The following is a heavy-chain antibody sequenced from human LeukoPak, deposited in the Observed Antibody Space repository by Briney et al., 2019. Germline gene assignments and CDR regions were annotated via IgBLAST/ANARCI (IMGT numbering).Heavy chain of an antibody. D-gene: IGHD3-22*01. CDR2: ISSSSAYA. CDR1: GFTFSDYY. Sequence: PGGSLRLSCAASGFTFSDYYMSWIRQAPGKGLEWLSYISSSSAYANYADSVKGRFTISRDNAKKSLYLQMSSLRADDTAVYYCAREYFDSSGYYDAFDIWGQGTKVTVSS. V-gene: IGHV3-11*05. CDR3: AREYFDSSGYYDAFDI. J-gene: IGHJ3*02.